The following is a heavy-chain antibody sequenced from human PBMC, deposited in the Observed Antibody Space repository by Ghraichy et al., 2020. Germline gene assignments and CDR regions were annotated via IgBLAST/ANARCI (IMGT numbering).Heavy chain of an antibody. CDR1: GYTFTSYD. CDR3: ARAATVDYYYGMDV. D-gene: IGHD4-17*01. CDR2: MNPNSGNT. Sequence: SVKVSCKASGYTFTSYDINWVRQATGQGLEWMGWMNPNSGNTGYAQKFQGRVTMTRNTSISTAYMELSSLRSEDTAVYYCARAATVDYYYGMDVWGQGTTVTVSS. J-gene: IGHJ6*02. V-gene: IGHV1-8*01.